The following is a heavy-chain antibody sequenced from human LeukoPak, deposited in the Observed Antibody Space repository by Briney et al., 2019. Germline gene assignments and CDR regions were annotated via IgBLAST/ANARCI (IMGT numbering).Heavy chain of an antibody. J-gene: IGHJ4*02. D-gene: IGHD5-18*01. Sequence: QSGGSLRLSCEASGFTFSAYWMHWVRRAPGKGLMWVSRMNSDGSYTNYADSVKGRFTISRYNPGNTLYLQMNSLRAEDTAVYYCALQLPPKRLDYWGQGTLVTVSS. V-gene: IGHV3-74*01. CDR1: GFTFSAYW. CDR2: MNSDGSYT. CDR3: ALQLPPKRLDY.